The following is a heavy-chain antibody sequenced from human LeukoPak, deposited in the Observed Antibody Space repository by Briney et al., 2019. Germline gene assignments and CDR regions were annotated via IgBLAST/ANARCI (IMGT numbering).Heavy chain of an antibody. CDR1: GGSISSYY. CDR2: IYYSGSA. V-gene: IGHV4-59*08. J-gene: IGHJ4*02. Sequence: PSETLSLTCTVSGGSISSYYWNWIRQPPGKGLEWIGYIYYSGSANYSPSLKSRVTISVDTSKNQFSLKLSSVTAADTAVYYCARQGVYYDSSGYSLDYWGQGSLVTVSS. D-gene: IGHD3-22*01. CDR3: ARQGVYYDSSGYSLDY.